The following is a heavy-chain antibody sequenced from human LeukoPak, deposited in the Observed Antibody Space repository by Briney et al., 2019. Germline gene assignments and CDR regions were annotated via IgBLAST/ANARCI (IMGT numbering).Heavy chain of an antibody. D-gene: IGHD5-18*01. CDR3: ARGALDTKARFDY. Sequence: PSETLSLTCTVSGGSISGYYWSWIRQPPGKGLEWIGYIYNIGSPKYNPSLKSRVTISVDASKNQFSLRLSSLTAADTAVYYCARGALDTKARFDYWGQGTLVTVSS. CDR2: IYNIGSP. V-gene: IGHV4-59*01. CDR1: GGSISGYY. J-gene: IGHJ4*02.